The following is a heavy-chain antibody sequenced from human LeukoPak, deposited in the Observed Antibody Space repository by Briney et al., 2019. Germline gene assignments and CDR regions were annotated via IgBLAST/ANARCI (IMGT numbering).Heavy chain of an antibody. D-gene: IGHD3-10*01. CDR2: IKQDGSEK. Sequence: PGGSLRLSCAASGFTFSSYWMSWARQAPGKGLEWVANIKQDGSEKYYVDSVKGRFTISRDNAKNSLYLQMNSLRAEDTAVYYCARGTMVRGVRFDYWGQGTLVTVSS. J-gene: IGHJ4*02. CDR3: ARGTMVRGVRFDY. CDR1: GFTFSSYW. V-gene: IGHV3-7*01.